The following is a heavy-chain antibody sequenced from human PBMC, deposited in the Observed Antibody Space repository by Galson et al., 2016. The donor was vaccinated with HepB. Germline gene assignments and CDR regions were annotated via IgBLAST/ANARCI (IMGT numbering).Heavy chain of an antibody. CDR2: IIPIFDRP. CDR1: VDNFSTFA. J-gene: IGHJ4*02. D-gene: IGHD3-3*01. V-gene: IGHV1-69*13. Sequence: SVKVSCKASVDNFSTFALSWVRQAPGQGLEWIGGIIPIFDRPNYAQKFQGRLTITADGYTKTTYMELSSLTTEDTAVHYCARVKDFWSGYLGENNNWGQGTLVTVSS. CDR3: ARVKDFWSGYLGENNN.